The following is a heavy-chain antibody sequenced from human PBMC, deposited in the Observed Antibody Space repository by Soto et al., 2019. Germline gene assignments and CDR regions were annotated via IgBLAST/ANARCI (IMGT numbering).Heavy chain of an antibody. CDR2: IIPSFGTA. Sequence: QVQLVQSGAEVKKPGSSVKVSCKASGGTFNTYIITWVRQAPGQGLEWMGGIIPSFGTANYAPKFRGRVTITADDSTLTVYMEVSSLRSEDTAVYFSATEETPRGGPPASHTPQAFAVSGQGTEVTVSS. J-gene: IGHJ3*01. CDR3: ATEETPRGGPPASHTPQAFAV. V-gene: IGHV1-69*01. CDR1: GGTFNTYI. D-gene: IGHD2-15*01.